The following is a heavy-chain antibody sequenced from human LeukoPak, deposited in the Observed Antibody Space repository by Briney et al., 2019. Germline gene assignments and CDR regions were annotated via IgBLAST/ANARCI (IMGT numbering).Heavy chain of an antibody. CDR2: IYTSGST. CDR1: GGSISSYY. J-gene: IGHJ4*02. D-gene: IGHD1-26*01. V-gene: IGHV4-4*07. Sequence: SETLSLTCTVSGGSISSYYWSWIRQPAGKGLEWIGRIYTSGSTNYNPSLTSRVTMSVDTSKNQFSLKLTSVTAADTAVYYCARDPNSGSYSVFDYWGQGTLVTVSS. CDR3: ARDPNSGSYSVFDY.